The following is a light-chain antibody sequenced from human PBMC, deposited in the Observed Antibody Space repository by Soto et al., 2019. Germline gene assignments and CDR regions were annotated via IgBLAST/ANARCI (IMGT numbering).Light chain of an antibody. J-gene: IGKJ1*01. V-gene: IGKV1-5*01. CDR1: QSISSW. CDR3: QQYNTSSWT. Sequence: DIQMTQSPSTLSASVGDRVTITCRASQSISSWVAWYQQKPGKAPKLLIYDASSLESGVPSRFSGSGSGTEFTLTISSLQPDDFAIYFCQQYNTSSWTFGQGTKVDI. CDR2: DAS.